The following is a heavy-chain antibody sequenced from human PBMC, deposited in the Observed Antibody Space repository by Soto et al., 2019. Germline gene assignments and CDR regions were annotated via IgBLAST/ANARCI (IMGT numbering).Heavy chain of an antibody. CDR1: GFTFSDYY. CDR3: ARAAEYHIVVATALLGGMDV. Sequence: PGGSLRLSCAASGFTFSDYYMSWIRQAPGKWLEWVSYISSSSSYTNYADSVKGRFTISRDNAKNSLYLQMNSLRAEDTAVYYCARAAEYHIVVATALLGGMDVWGQGXTVTVYS. V-gene: IGHV3-11*06. D-gene: IGHD2-21*02. CDR2: ISSSSSYT. J-gene: IGHJ6*02.